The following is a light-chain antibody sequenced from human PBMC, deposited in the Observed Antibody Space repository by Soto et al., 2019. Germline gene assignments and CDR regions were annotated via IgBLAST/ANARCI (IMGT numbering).Light chain of an antibody. CDR2: GAS. CDR1: QSVSSN. J-gene: IGKJ1*01. V-gene: IGKV3-15*01. Sequence: EIVMTQSPATLSVSPGERATFSCRASQSVSSNLAWYQQKAGQAPRLLIYGASTRATGIPARFSGSGSGTAFTLPIRRLQSEDFAVYFCQQYNKWPRTFGQGTQLAIK. CDR3: QQYNKWPRT.